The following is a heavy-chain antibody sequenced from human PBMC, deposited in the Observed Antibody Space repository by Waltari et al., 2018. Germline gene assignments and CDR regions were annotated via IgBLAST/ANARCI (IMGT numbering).Heavy chain of an antibody. Sequence: QVQLVQSGAEVKKPGASVKVSCKASGYTFPSYYMHWVRQAPGQGLEWMGIINPSGGSTSYAQKFQGRVTMTRDTSTSTVYMELSSLRSEDTAVYYCARDDSSGTRAFDIWGQGTMVTVSS. CDR2: INPSGGST. V-gene: IGHV1-46*01. CDR1: GYTFPSYY. CDR3: ARDDSSGTRAFDI. J-gene: IGHJ3*02. D-gene: IGHD3-22*01.